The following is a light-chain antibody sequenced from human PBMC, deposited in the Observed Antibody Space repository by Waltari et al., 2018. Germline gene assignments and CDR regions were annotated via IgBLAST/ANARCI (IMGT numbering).Light chain of an antibody. V-gene: IGLV2-11*01. CDR3: CSYAGSYTGV. CDR1: STAIGFYNY. CDR2: DVT. J-gene: IGLJ1*01. Sequence: QSALTQPRSVSGSPGQSVTISCTATSTAIGFYNYVSWYQQHPGKAPKLMIYDVTKRPSGVPDRFSGSKSGNTASLTISGLQAEDEADYYCCSYAGSYTGVFGTGTKVTV.